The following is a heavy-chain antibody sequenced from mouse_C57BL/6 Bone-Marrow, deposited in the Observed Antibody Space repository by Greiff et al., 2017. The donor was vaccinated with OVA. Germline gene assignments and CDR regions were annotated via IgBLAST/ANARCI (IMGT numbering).Heavy chain of an antibody. CDR1: GYTFTSYW. V-gene: IGHV1-55*01. D-gene: IGHD2-3*01. CDR3: ARRLLWYFDV. Sequence: QVQLQQPGAELVKPGASVKMSCKASGYTFTSYWLTWVKQRPGQGLEWIGDIYPGSGSTNYNEKFKSKATLTVDTSSSTAYMQLSSLTSEDAAVYYCARRLLWYFDVWGTGTTVTVSS. CDR2: IYPGSGST. J-gene: IGHJ1*03.